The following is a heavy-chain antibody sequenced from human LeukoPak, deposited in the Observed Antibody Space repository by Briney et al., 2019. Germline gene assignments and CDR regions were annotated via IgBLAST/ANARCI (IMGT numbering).Heavy chain of an antibody. CDR1: GGSFSGYY. CDR2: INHSESI. V-gene: IGHV4-34*03. J-gene: IGHJ3*02. D-gene: IGHD3-10*01. Sequence: SETLSLTCTVYGGSFSGYYWSWIRQPPGRGLEWIGEINHSESINYNPSLKSRVTISLDTSKNQFSLKVISMTAADTAAYYCTKSDGYGLIRICGRGTMVTVSS. CDR3: TKSDGYGLIRI.